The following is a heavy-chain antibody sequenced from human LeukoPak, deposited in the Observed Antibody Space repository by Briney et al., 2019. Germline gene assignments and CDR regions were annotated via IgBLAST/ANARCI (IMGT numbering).Heavy chain of an antibody. CDR3: ARGWDYDSGGRPTAYVY. CDR1: GGTFSSYA. CDR2: IIPIFGTA. J-gene: IGHJ4*02. D-gene: IGHD3-22*01. V-gene: IGHV1-69*13. Sequence: SVTVSCTASGGTFSSYAISWVRQAPGQGLEWMGGIIPIFGTANYAQKFQGKVTITADESTSTAYMELSSLRSEDTAVYYCARGWDYDSGGRPTAYVYWGQGTLVTVSS.